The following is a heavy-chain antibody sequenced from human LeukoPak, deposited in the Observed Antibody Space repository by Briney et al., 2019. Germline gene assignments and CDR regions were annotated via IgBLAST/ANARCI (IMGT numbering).Heavy chain of an antibody. Sequence: KSSETLSLTCTVSGYSISSGYFWGWIRQPPGKGLEWIGTIHHSATTYYNPSLKSRVTISVDTSKNQLSLKLSSVTAADTAMYYCASTIQLWWIDNWGQGTLVSVSS. CDR1: GYSISSGYF. D-gene: IGHD5-18*01. V-gene: IGHV4-38-2*02. CDR2: IHHSATT. CDR3: ASTIQLWWIDN. J-gene: IGHJ4*02.